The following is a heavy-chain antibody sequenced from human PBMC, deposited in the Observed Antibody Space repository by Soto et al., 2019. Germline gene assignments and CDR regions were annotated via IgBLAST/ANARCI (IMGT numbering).Heavy chain of an antibody. CDR2: ISYDGSNK. CDR3: ARGSCSGGSCPIDY. Sequence: PGGSLRLSCAASGFTFSSYAMHWVRQAPGKGLEWVAVISYDGSNKYYADSVKGRFTISRDNSKNTLYLQMNSLRAEDTAVYYCARGSCSGGSCPIDYWGQGTLVTVSS. J-gene: IGHJ4*02. V-gene: IGHV3-30-3*01. D-gene: IGHD2-15*01. CDR1: GFTFSSYA.